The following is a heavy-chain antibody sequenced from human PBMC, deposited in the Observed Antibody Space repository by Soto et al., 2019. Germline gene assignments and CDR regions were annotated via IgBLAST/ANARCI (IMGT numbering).Heavy chain of an antibody. J-gene: IGHJ4*02. Sequence: SETLSLTCTVSGASIISGDYFFICIRQSPGKGLEWIGYIYDSGSSYYNPSLQSRVTMSVDTSKNQFSLKLSSVTAADTAVYYCAREKGYISGPKNFDYWGQGTLVTVSS. CDR3: AREKGYISGPKNFDY. V-gene: IGHV4-30-4*01. D-gene: IGHD5-12*01. CDR2: IYDSGSS. CDR1: GASIISGDYF.